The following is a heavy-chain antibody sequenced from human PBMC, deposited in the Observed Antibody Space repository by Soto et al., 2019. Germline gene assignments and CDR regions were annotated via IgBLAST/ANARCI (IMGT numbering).Heavy chain of an antibody. CDR3: AKDGIVGSGYDY. CDR2: ISYDGSNK. J-gene: IGHJ4*02. D-gene: IGHD3-22*01. V-gene: IGHV3-30*18. Sequence: GGALRLSCAASGFTFSSDGMHWVRQAPGKGLEWVAVISYDGSNKYYADSVKGRFTISRDNSKNTLYLQMNSLRAEDTAVYYCAKDGIVGSGYDYWGQGTLVTVSS. CDR1: GFTFSSDG.